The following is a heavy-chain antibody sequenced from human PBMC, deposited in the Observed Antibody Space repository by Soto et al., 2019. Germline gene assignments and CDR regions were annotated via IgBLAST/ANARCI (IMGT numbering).Heavy chain of an antibody. V-gene: IGHV3-23*01. CDR1: GFTFSSYA. J-gene: IGHJ4*02. CDR3: AKDRDYYGSGGHFDY. D-gene: IGHD3-10*01. Sequence: GGSLRLSCAASGFTFSSYAMSWVRQAPGKGLEWVSAISGSSSTTYYADSVKGRFTISRDNSKNTLYLQMNSLRAEDTAVYYCAKDRDYYGSGGHFDYRGQGPLGTVSS. CDR2: ISGSSSTT.